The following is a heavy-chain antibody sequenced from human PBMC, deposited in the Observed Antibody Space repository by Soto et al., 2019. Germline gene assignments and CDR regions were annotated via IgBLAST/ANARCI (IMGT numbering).Heavy chain of an antibody. CDR2: ISYDGSNK. Sequence: GGSLRLSCAASGFTFSSYGMHWVRQAPGKGLEWVAVISYDGSNKYYADSVKGRFTISRDNSKNTLYLQMNSLRAEDTAVYYCAKDITIFGVVDWFDPWGQGTLVTVSS. CDR1: GFTFSSYG. CDR3: AKDITIFGVVDWFDP. J-gene: IGHJ5*02. D-gene: IGHD3-3*01. V-gene: IGHV3-30*18.